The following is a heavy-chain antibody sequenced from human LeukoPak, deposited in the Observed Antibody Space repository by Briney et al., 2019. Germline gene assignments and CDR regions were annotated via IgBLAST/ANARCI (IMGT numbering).Heavy chain of an antibody. CDR3: ARLRSPYYYFDY. CDR2: IYYSGST. Sequence: SETLSLTCTVSGASVSSGYYWSWIRQPPGKGLEWIGYIYYSGSTNYNPSLKSRVTISVDTSKNRFSLKLSSVTAADTAVYYCARLRSPYYYFDYWGQGTLVTVSS. CDR1: GASVSSGYY. J-gene: IGHJ4*02. D-gene: IGHD1-26*01. V-gene: IGHV4-61*01.